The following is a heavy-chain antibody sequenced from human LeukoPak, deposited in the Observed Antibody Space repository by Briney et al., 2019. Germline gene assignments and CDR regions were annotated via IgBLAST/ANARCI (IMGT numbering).Heavy chain of an antibody. CDR2: ISGGGGST. V-gene: IGHV3-23*01. Sequence: GGSLRLSCAASGFTFSSYAMSWVRQAPGKGLEWVSTISGGGGSTYYADSVKGRFTISRDNSKNTFYLQMNSLRAEDTAVYYCAKDPGGSYGSGDYFDYWGQGTLVTVSS. CDR1: GFTFSSYA. J-gene: IGHJ4*02. CDR3: AKDPGGSYGSGDYFDY. D-gene: IGHD1-26*01.